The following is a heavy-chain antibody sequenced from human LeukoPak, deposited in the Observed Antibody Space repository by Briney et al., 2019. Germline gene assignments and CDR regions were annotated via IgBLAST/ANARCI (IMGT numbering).Heavy chain of an antibody. D-gene: IGHD1-26*01. CDR1: GGSISSNTYY. J-gene: IGHJ4*02. CDR3: ARRGSYSTIKVPGLFDY. V-gene: IGHV4-39*07. Sequence: PSETLSLTCTVSGGSISSNTYYWAWIRQPPGKGLEWIGSIYHTGSTYYNPSLKSRVTISVDTSKNQFSLKLSSVTAADTAVYYCARRGSYSTIKVPGLFDYWGQGTLVTVSS. CDR2: IYHTGST.